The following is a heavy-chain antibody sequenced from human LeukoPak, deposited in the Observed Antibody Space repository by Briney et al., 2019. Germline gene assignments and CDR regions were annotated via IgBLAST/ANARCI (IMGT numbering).Heavy chain of an antibody. CDR1: GYTFTSYD. CDR3: AKDRPRYSNIGVYFDC. J-gene: IGHJ4*02. Sequence: ASVKVSCKASGYTFTSYDINWVRQAPGQGLEWMGGIIPIFGTANYAQKFQGRVTITADESTSTAYMELSSLRSEDTAVYYCAKDRPRYSNIGVYFDCWGQGTLVTVSS. V-gene: IGHV1-69*13. CDR2: IIPIFGTA. D-gene: IGHD4-11*01.